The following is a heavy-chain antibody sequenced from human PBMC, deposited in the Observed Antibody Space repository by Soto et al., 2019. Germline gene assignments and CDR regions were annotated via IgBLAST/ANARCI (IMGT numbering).Heavy chain of an antibody. D-gene: IGHD7-27*01. CDR2: IYYSGST. V-gene: IGHV4-39*01. J-gene: IGHJ4*02. Sequence: QLQLQESGPGLVKPSETLSLTCTVSGGSISSSSYYWGWIRQPPGKGLEWIGSIYYSGSTYYNPSLKSRVTISVDTSKNQFSLKLSSVTAADTAVYYCARRALGIRMCFDYWGQGTLVTVSS. CDR3: ARRALGIRMCFDY. CDR1: GGSISSSSYY.